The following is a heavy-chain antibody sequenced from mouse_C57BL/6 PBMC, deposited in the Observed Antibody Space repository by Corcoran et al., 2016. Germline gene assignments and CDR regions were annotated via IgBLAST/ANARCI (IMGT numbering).Heavy chain of an antibody. J-gene: IGHJ4*01. CDR1: GYTFTDYY. V-gene: IGHV1-76*01. CDR3: AREGGSYAMDY. CDR2: IYPGSGNT. D-gene: IGHD3-1*01. Sequence: QVQLKQSGAELVRPGASVKLSCKASGYTFTDYYINWVKQRPGQGLEWIARIYPGSGNTYYNEKFKGKATLTAEKSSSTAYMQLSSLTSEDSAVYFCAREGGSYAMDYWGQGTSVTVSS.